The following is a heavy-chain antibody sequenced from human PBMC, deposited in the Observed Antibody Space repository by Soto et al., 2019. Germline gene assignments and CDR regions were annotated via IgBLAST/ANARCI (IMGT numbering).Heavy chain of an antibody. Sequence: SQTLSLTCAISGDSVSSNSAAWNWIRQSPSRGLEWLGRTYYRSKWYNDYAVSVKSRITINPDTSKNQFSLQLNSVTPEDTAVYYCARGGTNYYGSGSFNYYYYHGMDVWGQGTTVTVSS. J-gene: IGHJ6*02. V-gene: IGHV6-1*01. D-gene: IGHD3-10*01. CDR3: ARGGTNYYGSGSFNYYYYHGMDV. CDR1: GDSVSSNSAA. CDR2: TYYRSKWYN.